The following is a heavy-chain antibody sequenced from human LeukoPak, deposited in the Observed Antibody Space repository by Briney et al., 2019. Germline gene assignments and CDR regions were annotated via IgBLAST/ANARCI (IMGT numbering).Heavy chain of an antibody. CDR2: IYYSGST. CDR3: ARSEYSSARGYAFDI. D-gene: IGHD6-19*01. J-gene: IGHJ3*02. CDR1: GGSISSGGYY. Sequence: SQTLSLTCTVSGGSISSGGYYWSWIRQHPGKGLEWIGYIYYSGSTYYNPSLKSRVTISVDTSKNQFSLKLGSVTAADTAVYYCARSEYSSARGYAFDIWGQGTMVTVSS. V-gene: IGHV4-31*03.